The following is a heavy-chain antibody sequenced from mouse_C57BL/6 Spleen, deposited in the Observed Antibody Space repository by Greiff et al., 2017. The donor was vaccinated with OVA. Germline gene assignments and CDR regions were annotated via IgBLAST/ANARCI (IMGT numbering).Heavy chain of an antibody. CDR2: INPNNGGT. V-gene: IGHV1-18*01. CDR1: GYTFTDYN. CDR3: ARESYYGSSPHWYFDV. J-gene: IGHJ1*03. D-gene: IGHD1-1*01. Sequence: EVQLQQSGPELVKPGASVKIPCKASGYTFTDYNMDWVKQSHGKSLEWIGDINPNNGGTIYNQKFKGKATLTVDKSSSTAYMELRSLTSEDTAVYYCARESYYGSSPHWYFDVWGTGTTVTVSS.